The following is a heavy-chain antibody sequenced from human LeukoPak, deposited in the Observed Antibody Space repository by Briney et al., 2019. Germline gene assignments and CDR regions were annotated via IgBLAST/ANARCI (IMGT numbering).Heavy chain of an antibody. CDR2: IKQDGSEK. D-gene: IGHD6-13*01. J-gene: IGHJ4*02. Sequence: GGSLRLSCAASRFTFSTYWMSWVRQAPGKGLEWVANIKQDGSEKYYVDSVKGRFTISRDNSKNTPYLQMNSLRAEDTAVYYCAKDYSSFDYWGQGTLVTVSS. CDR1: RFTFSTYW. V-gene: IGHV3-7*01. CDR3: AKDYSSFDY.